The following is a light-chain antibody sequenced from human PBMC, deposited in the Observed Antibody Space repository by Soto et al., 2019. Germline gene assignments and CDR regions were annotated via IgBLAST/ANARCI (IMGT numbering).Light chain of an antibody. CDR1: SSDVGRYNH. CDR2: EVS. V-gene: IGLV2-14*01. CDR3: NSHTSGDFRV. Sequence: QSALTQPASVSGSPGQSITISCTGTSSDVGRYNHVSWYQHHPGKAPKLLISEVSKRPSGVSNRFSGSKSDYTASLTISGLLAEDEADYYCNSHTSGDFRVFGTGTKVTVL. J-gene: IGLJ1*01.